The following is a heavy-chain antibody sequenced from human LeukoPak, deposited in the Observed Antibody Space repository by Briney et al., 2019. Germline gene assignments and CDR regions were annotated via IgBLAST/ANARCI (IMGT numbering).Heavy chain of an antibody. Sequence: SETLSLTCAVYGGSFSGYYWSWIRQPPGKGLEWIGSIYYSGSTYYNPSLKSRVTISVDTSKNQFSLKLSSVTAADTAVYYCARVGRYGSPLDAFDTWGQGTMVTVSS. D-gene: IGHD5-24*01. J-gene: IGHJ3*02. CDR3: ARVGRYGSPLDAFDT. V-gene: IGHV4-34*01. CDR2: IYYSGST. CDR1: GGSFSGYY.